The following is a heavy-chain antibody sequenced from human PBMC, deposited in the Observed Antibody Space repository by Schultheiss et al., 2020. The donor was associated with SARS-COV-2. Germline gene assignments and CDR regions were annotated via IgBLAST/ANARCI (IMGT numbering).Heavy chain of an antibody. V-gene: IGHV3-30*03. CDR3: ARAVGGSYLYGMDV. J-gene: IGHJ6*02. CDR2: ISYDGSNK. Sequence: GGSLRLSCAASGFTFSSYGMHWVRQAPGKGLEWVAVISYDGSNKYYADSVKGRFTISRDNSKNTLYLQMNSLRAEDTAVYYCARAVGGSYLYGMDVWGQGTTVTVSS. D-gene: IGHD1-26*01. CDR1: GFTFSSYG.